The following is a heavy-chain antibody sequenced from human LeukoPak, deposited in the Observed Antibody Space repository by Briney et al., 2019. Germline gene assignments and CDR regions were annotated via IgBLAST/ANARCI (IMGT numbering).Heavy chain of an antibody. CDR2: INPTGST. D-gene: IGHD4-17*01. CDR3: ARALSTVTTYFDS. J-gene: IGHJ4*02. CDR1: GGSLSGYY. Sequence: SETLSLTCAVDGGSLSGYYWSWIRQPPGKGLEWIGEINPTGSTNYNPSLESRGTISADTSKSQFSLELSSVTAADTAVFYCARALSTVTTYFDSWGQGTLVTVSS. V-gene: IGHV4-34*01.